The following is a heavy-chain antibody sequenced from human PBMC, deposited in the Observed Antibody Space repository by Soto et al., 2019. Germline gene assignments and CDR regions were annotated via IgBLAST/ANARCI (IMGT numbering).Heavy chain of an antibody. D-gene: IGHD3-16*01. CDR2: MYYSGST. V-gene: IGHV4-59*11. J-gene: IGHJ6*03. CDR3: ARGPYYDLIWNYYXMDV. Sequence: QVQLQESGPGLVKPSETLSLSCSVSGGSISGHYWSWVRQTPGKGLEWIGYMYYSGSTNYHPSLXXXXXXXXXXXXXXXXXXXXXXXXXXXXXXXCARGPYYDLIWNYYXMDVWGKGTTVTVSS. CDR1: GGSISGHY.